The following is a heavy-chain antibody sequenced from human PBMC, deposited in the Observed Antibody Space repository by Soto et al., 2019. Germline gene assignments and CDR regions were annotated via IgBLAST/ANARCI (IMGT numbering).Heavy chain of an antibody. Sequence: EVQLVESGGGLVQRGGSLRLSCVASGFTFSSYWMSWVRQAPGKGLESVANIKQDGSEKYYVDSVKGRFTISRDNAKNSLYLHMNNLRAEDTAVYYCARDTGVVPPAEWYYLYGMDVWGQGTTVTVS. CDR2: IKQDGSEK. J-gene: IGHJ6*02. CDR3: ARDTGVVPPAEWYYLYGMDV. D-gene: IGHD2-2*01. CDR1: GFTFSSYW. V-gene: IGHV3-7*03.